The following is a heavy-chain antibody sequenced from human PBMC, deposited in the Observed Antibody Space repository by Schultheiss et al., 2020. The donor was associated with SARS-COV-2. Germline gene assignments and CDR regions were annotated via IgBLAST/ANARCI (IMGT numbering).Heavy chain of an antibody. CDR2: IYHSGST. CDR3: ARDRHLGDYGDLLPYFDY. J-gene: IGHJ4*02. D-gene: IGHD4-17*01. Sequence: GSLRLSCAVSGGSIRSGNWWSWVRQPPGKGLEWIGEIYHSGSTNYNPSLKSRVTISIDKSKNQFSLKLSSVTAADTAVYYCARDRHLGDYGDLLPYFDYWGQGTLVTVSS. CDR1: GGSIRSGNW. V-gene: IGHV4-4*02.